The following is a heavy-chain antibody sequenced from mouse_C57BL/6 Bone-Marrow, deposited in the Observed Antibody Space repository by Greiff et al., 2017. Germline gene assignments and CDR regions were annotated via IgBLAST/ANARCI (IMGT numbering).Heavy chain of an antibody. CDR3: ARYSSGYFAY. CDR2: IDPSDSYT. J-gene: IGHJ3*01. D-gene: IGHD3-2*02. CDR1: GYTFTSYW. V-gene: IGHV1-69*01. Sequence: QVQLQQPGAELVMPGASVQLSCKASGYTFTSYWMHWVKQRPGQGLEWIGEIDPSDSYTNYNQKFKGKSTLTVDKSSSTAYMQLSSLTSEDSAVYFCARYSSGYFAYWGQGTLVTVSA.